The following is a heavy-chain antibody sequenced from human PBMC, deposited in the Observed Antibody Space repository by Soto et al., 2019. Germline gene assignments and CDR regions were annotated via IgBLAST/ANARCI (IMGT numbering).Heavy chain of an antibody. J-gene: IGHJ6*03. CDR2: IYYSGST. V-gene: IGHV4-31*03. CDR3: ARERTHYYYYYYYMDV. CDR1: GGSISSGGYY. Sequence: SETLSLTCTVSGGSISSGGYYWSWIRQHPGKGLEWIGYIYYSGSTYYNPSLKSRVTISVDTSKNQFSLKLSSVTAADTAVYYCARERTHYYYYYYYMDVWGKGTTVTV.